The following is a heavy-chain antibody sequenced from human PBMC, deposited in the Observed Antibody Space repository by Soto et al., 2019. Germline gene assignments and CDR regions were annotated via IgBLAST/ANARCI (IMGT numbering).Heavy chain of an antibody. CDR2: IHPGGQTI. V-gene: IGHV3-48*03. CDR3: ARRGSR. J-gene: IGHJ3*01. Sequence: GSLRLSCAASGFTFSSSEMYWVRQAPGKGLEWISYIHPGGQTIFYAESVKGRFTISRDNAKHSVYLQMNSLRAEDTAVYYCARRGSRWGRGTKVTVSS. D-gene: IGHD2-15*01. CDR1: GFTFSSSE.